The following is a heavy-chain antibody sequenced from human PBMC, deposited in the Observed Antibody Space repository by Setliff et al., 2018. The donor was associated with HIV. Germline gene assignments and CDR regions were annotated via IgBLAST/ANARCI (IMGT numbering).Heavy chain of an antibody. CDR2: INAGNGNT. J-gene: IGHJ4*02. D-gene: IGHD2-2*01. V-gene: IGHV1-3*01. Sequence: AASVKVSCKASGYTFTTYAIHWVRQAPGQRLGWMGWINAGNGNTRYSQEFQGRVTMTTDTSTSTAYMELRSLRSDDTAVYYCARDYCSSTTCEDYFDYWGQGTLVTVSS. CDR1: GYTFTTYA. CDR3: ARDYCSSTTCEDYFDY.